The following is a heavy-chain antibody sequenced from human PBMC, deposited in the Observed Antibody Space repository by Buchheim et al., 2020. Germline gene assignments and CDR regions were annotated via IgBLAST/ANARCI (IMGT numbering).Heavy chain of an antibody. D-gene: IGHD2-8*02. Sequence: QVQLQESGPGLVEPSQTLSLTCTVSGGSINSGDYYWSWVRQPPGKGLEWIGYVYYTGSTYYNPSLNSRLTISMDTSRNQFSLKLSSVTAADTAVYYCVRDQGSTGHNFYYFDYWGQGAL. CDR2: VYYTGST. V-gene: IGHV4-30-4*01. CDR3: VRDQGSTGHNFYYFDY. J-gene: IGHJ4*02. CDR1: GGSINSGDYY.